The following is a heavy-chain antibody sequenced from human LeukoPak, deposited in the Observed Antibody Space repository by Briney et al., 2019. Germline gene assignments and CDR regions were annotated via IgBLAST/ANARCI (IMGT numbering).Heavy chain of an antibody. Sequence: PGGSLRLSCAASEFTFSKSWMNWVRQAPGMGLEWVGRIKRKTEGGATDYAAPVKGRFTISKDDSTSTLYLHMNSLRSEDTAVYYCTADLEVSSGTNPDSWGQGTLVTVSS. D-gene: IGHD4/OR15-4a*01. J-gene: IGHJ4*02. CDR1: EFTFSKSW. CDR3: TADLEVSSGTNPDS. V-gene: IGHV3-15*01. CDR2: IKRKTEGGAT.